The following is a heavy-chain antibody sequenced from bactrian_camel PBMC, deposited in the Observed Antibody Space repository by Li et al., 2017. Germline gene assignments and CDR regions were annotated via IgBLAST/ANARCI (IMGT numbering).Heavy chain of an antibody. D-gene: IGHD7*01. Sequence: VQLVESGGGSVQAGGSLRLSCAASGYIRGRNCMGWFRQAPGKEREGVAAIDSDGRTSYADSVEGRFTISEVNAGNTLHLDMHNLLPEDTAMYYCAARTGGSQWFALNRSAYNYWGQGTQVTVS. CDR3: AARTGGSQWFALNRSAYNY. J-gene: IGHJ4*01. CDR2: IDSDGRT. V-gene: IGHV3S53*01. CDR1: GYIRGRNC.